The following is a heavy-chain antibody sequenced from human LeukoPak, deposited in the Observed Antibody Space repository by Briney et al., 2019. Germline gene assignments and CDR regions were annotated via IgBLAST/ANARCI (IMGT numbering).Heavy chain of an antibody. D-gene: IGHD3-10*01. V-gene: IGHV3-21*01. CDR2: ISSSSSYI. J-gene: IGHJ4*02. CDR1: GFTFSSYG. CDR3: ARATYGSGSYYPY. Sequence: PGGSLRLSCAASGFTFSSYGMHWVRQAPGKGLEWVSSISSSSSYIYYADSVKGRFTISRDNAKNSLYLQMNSLRAVDTAVYYCARATYGSGSYYPYWGQGTLVTVSS.